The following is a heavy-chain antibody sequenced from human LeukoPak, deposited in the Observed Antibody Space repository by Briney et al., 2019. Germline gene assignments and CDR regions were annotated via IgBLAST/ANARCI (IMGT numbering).Heavy chain of an antibody. Sequence: GASVKVSCKASGGTFSSYAISWVRQAPGQGLEWMGGIIPIFGTANYAQKFQGRVTITADESTSTAYMELSSLRSEDTAVYYCAREKPVNYDFWGGYPDYWGQGTLVTVSS. CDR3: AREKPVNYDFWGGYPDY. V-gene: IGHV1-69*13. D-gene: IGHD3-3*01. CDR2: IIPIFGTA. J-gene: IGHJ4*02. CDR1: GGTFSSYA.